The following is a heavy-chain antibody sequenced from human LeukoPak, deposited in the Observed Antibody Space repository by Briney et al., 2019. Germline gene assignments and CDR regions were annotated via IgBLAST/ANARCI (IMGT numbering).Heavy chain of an antibody. J-gene: IGHJ5*02. CDR1: CWTGSDYY. V-gene: IGHV4-34*08. CDR2: INHSEIT. Sequence: SYTLSLINPVYCWTGSDYYWSWIRHPPWKVLEWIRQINHSEITNNNPSLKSRVPISVGTSKNLFSLKLGSVTAADTAVYYCARSRDIVVVPAARSARHTPNWFDQWRKGTLVNVSS. CDR3: ARSRDIVVVPAARSARHTPNWFDQ. D-gene: IGHD2-2*01.